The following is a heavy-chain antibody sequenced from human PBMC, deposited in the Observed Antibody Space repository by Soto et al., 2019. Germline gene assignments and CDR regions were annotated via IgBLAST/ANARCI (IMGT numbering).Heavy chain of an antibody. CDR2: IYYSGST. Sequence: SETLSLTCTVSGGSISSSSYYWGGIRQPPGKGLEWIGSIYYSGSTYYNPSLKSRVTISVDTSKNQFSLKLSSVNAADTAVYYCARRSGVTIFGVVTGFDPWGQGTLVTVSS. D-gene: IGHD3-3*01. V-gene: IGHV4-39*01. CDR1: GGSISSSSYY. J-gene: IGHJ5*02. CDR3: ARRSGVTIFGVVTGFDP.